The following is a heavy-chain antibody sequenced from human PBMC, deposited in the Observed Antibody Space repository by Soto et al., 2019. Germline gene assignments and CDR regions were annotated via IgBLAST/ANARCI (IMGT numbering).Heavy chain of an antibody. CDR3: ARDLVVVPAAQGEGTYYYYYYGMDV. V-gene: IGHV3-53*01. CDR2: IYSGGST. CDR1: GFTVSSNY. Sequence: GGSLRLSCAASGFTVSSNYMSWVRQAPGKGLEWVSVIYSGGSTYYADSVKGRFTISRDNSKNTLYLQMNSLRAEDTAVYYCARDLVVVPAAQGEGTYYYYYYGMDVWGQGTTVTVSS. J-gene: IGHJ6*02. D-gene: IGHD2-2*01.